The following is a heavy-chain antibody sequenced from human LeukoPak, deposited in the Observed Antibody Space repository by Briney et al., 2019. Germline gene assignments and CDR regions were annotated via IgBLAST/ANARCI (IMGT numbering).Heavy chain of an antibody. CDR3: ATTYYDFWSGPRPHFDY. CDR1: GGSFSGYY. V-gene: IGHV4-34*01. J-gene: IGHJ4*02. D-gene: IGHD3-3*01. Sequence: SETLSLTCAVYGGSFSGYYWSWIRQPPGKGLEWIGEINHSRSTNYNPSLKSRVTISVDTSKNQFSLKLSSVTAADTAVYYCATTYYDFWSGPRPHFDYWGQGTLVTVSS. CDR2: INHSRST.